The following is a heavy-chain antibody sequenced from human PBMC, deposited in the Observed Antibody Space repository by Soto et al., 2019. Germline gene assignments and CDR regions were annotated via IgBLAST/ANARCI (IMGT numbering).Heavy chain of an antibody. D-gene: IGHD2-2*02. CDR1: GFTVSNAW. CDR3: ARDHCSSTSCYTKGRFDP. Sequence: PGGSLRLSCAASGFTVSNAWMSWGRQAPGKGLEWVGRIKSKTDGGTTAYAAPVKGRFTISRDDSKNTLYLQMNSLKTEDTAVYYRARDHCSSTSCYTKGRFDPWGQGT. J-gene: IGHJ5*02. V-gene: IGHV3-15*01. CDR2: IKSKTDGGTT.